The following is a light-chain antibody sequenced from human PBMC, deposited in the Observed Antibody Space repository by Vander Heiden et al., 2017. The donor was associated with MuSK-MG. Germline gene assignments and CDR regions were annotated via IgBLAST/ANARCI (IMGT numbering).Light chain of an antibody. V-gene: IGLV2-11*01. CDR2: DVT. CDR1: SSDVGGYNF. Sequence: QSALTQPRSVSGAPGQSVTFSCTGTSSDVGGYNFVSWYQQKSGKAPILIIYDVTKRPSGVPDRFSGSKSATTASLTISGLPADDEAHYYCCSYAGSYTFGVVFGGGTKLTVL. J-gene: IGLJ2*01. CDR3: CSYAGSYTFGVV.